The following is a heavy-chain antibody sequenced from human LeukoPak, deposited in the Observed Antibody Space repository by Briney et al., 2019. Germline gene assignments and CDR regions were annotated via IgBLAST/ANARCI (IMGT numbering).Heavy chain of an antibody. CDR1: GDSVSNNA. Sequence: QTLSLTCVISGDSVSNNAWNWGRQSPSGGLECLGRTYYNSKWYNDYAVSVKSRICISPDTSKNQSSLQLNSGTREDTAVYYCARGWTRDGFNIWSQGTMVTVSS. CDR3: ARGWTRDGFNI. J-gene: IGHJ3*02. CDR2: TYYNSKWYN. V-gene: IGHV6-1*01. D-gene: IGHD3/OR15-3a*01.